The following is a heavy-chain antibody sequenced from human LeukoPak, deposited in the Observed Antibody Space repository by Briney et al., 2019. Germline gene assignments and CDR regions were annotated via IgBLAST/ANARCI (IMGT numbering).Heavy chain of an antibody. D-gene: IGHD3-22*01. J-gene: IGHJ4*02. CDR2: IYPGDSDT. CDR1: GYSFTSYW. Sequence: GESLKISCKGSGYSFTSYWIGWVRQMPGKGLEWTGIIYPGDSDTRYSPSFQGQVTISADKSISTAYLQWSSLKASDTAMYYCARQYYDSSGYYGHFDYWGQGTLVTVSS. V-gene: IGHV5-51*01. CDR3: ARQYYDSSGYYGHFDY.